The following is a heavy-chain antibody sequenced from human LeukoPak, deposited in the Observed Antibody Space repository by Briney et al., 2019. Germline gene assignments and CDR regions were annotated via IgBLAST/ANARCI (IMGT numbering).Heavy chain of an antibody. D-gene: IGHD3-10*01. Sequence: SETLSLTCTVSGGSISSYYWSWIRQPAGKGLEWIGYIYYSGSTNYNPSLKSRVTISVDTSKNQFSLKLSSVTAADTAVYYCARGLKLPRLGGSGSYYSYYFDYWGQGTLVTVSS. J-gene: IGHJ4*02. V-gene: IGHV4-59*01. CDR3: ARGLKLPRLGGSGSYYSYYFDY. CDR1: GGSISSYY. CDR2: IYYSGST.